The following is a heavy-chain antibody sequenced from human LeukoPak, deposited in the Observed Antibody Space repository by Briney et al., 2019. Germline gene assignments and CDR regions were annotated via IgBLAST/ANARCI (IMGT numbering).Heavy chain of an antibody. J-gene: IGHJ4*02. CDR1: GGSISSSSYY. Sequence: ETLSLTCTVSGGSISSSSYYWGWIRQPPGKGLEWVSAISGSGSYTDYADSVKGRFTISKDNSKNTLYMRMSSLRAEDTAVYYCAKRRYDSSGHFDSWGQGTLVTVSS. CDR3: AKRRYDSSGHFDS. CDR2: ISGSGSYT. D-gene: IGHD3-22*01. V-gene: IGHV3-23*01.